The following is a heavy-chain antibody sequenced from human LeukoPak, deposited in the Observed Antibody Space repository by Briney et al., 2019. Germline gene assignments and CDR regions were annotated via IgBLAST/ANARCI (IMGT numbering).Heavy chain of an antibody. Sequence: ASVKVSCKASGYTFTSYGISWVRQAPGQGLEWMGWINAYNGNTNYAQKLQGRVTMTTDTSTSTAYMELRSLRSDDTAVYYCARDTTHTHYDSSGCVDYWGQGTLVTVSS. CDR2: INAYNGNT. CDR1: GYTFTSYG. V-gene: IGHV1-18*01. D-gene: IGHD3-22*01. CDR3: ARDTTHTHYDSSGCVDY. J-gene: IGHJ4*02.